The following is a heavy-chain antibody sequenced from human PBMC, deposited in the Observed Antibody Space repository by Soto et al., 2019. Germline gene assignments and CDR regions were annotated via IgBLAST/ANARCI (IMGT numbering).Heavy chain of an antibody. Sequence: GGSLRLSCAASGFTFSSYSMNWVRQAPGKGLEWVSSISSSSSYIYYADSVKGRFTISRDNAKNSLYLQMTSLRAEDPAVYYCTTTYISSSWYHYYCYYGMDVWGQGTTVTVSS. D-gene: IGHD6-13*01. CDR2: ISSSSSYI. J-gene: IGHJ6*02. V-gene: IGHV3-21*01. CDR1: GFTFSSYS. CDR3: TTTYISSSWYHYYCYYGMDV.